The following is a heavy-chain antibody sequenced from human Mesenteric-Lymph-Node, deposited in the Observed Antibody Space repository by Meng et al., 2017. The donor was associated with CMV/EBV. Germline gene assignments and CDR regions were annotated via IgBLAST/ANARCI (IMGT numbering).Heavy chain of an antibody. CDR3: ARDYCRSTSCYEP. CDR2: SRDKRNSHTT. J-gene: IGHJ5*02. D-gene: IGHD2-2*01. Sequence: GGSLRLSCAASGFTVSDYYMDWVRQAPGKGLEWVGRSRDKRNSHTTEYAASVKGRFTISRDDLKKSLYLQMNSLRAEDTAVYYCARDYCRSTSCYEPWGQGTLVTVSS. CDR1: GFTVSDYY. V-gene: IGHV3-72*01.